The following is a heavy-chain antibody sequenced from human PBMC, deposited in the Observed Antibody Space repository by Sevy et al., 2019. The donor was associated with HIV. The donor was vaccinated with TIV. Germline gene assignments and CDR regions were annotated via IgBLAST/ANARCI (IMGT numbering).Heavy chain of an antibody. D-gene: IGHD3-3*01. CDR3: ARDFRGGEWLSFGMDV. CDR1: GFTFSSYG. Sequence: GGSLRLSCAASGFTFSSYGMHWIRQAPGKGLEWVALIWYDGSNKYYADSVKGRFTISRDNSKNTLYLQMNSLRAEDTAVYYCARDFRGGEWLSFGMDVWGQRTTVTVSS. CDR2: IWYDGSNK. J-gene: IGHJ6*02. V-gene: IGHV3-33*01.